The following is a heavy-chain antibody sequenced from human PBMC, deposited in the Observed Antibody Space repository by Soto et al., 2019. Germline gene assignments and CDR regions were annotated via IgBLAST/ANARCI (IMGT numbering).Heavy chain of an antibody. D-gene: IGHD3-9*01. CDR2: IFATSTTI. Sequence: GGSLRLSCVASGFPFSSYSLVWVRQAPGKGLEWVSYIFATSTTIYYADSVKGRITVSRDNAQNSLFLLMNSLRAEDTAVYYCARDKDWAFDYWGQGTLVTVSS. CDR1: GFPFSSYS. J-gene: IGHJ4*02. CDR3: ARDKDWAFDY. V-gene: IGHV3-48*04.